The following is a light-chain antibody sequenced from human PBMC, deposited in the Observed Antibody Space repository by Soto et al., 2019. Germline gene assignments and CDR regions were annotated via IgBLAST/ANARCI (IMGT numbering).Light chain of an antibody. CDR3: QQANSFPLT. J-gene: IGKJ4*01. CDR2: AAS. Sequence: DIQMTQSPSSVSASVGDRVTITCRASQGIRSWLAWFQQKPGKAPKLLIYAASSLQSGVPSRFSGSGYGTDFTLTIISLQPEDFATYYCQQANSFPLTVGGGTKVEIK. V-gene: IGKV1-12*01. CDR1: QGIRSW.